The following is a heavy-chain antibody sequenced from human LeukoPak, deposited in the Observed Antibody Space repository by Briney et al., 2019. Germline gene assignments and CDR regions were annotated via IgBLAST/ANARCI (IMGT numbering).Heavy chain of an antibody. V-gene: IGHV3-11*01. CDR2: ISSSGGTI. CDR1: GFIFSDYY. CDR3: ARSSGWSDYFDY. D-gene: IGHD6-19*01. J-gene: IGHJ4*02. Sequence: GGSLRLSCAASGFIFSDYYMSWIRQAPGKGLEWVSYISSSGGTIYYADSVKGRFTISRDNAKNSLYLQMNSLRAEDTAVYYCARSSGWSDYFDYWGQGTLVTVSS.